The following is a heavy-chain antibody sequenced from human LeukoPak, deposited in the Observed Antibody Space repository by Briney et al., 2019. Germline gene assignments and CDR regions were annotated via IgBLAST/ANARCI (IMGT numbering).Heavy chain of an antibody. J-gene: IGHJ4*02. Sequence: GGSLRLSCVASGLSVRGSYMSWVRQAPGKGLEWVSAISGSGGSTYYADSVKGRFTISRDNSKNTLYLQMNSLRAEDTAVYYCARDYGGVDYWGQGTLVTVSS. CDR3: ARDYGGVDY. CDR1: GLSVRGSY. V-gene: IGHV3-23*01. D-gene: IGHD4-23*01. CDR2: ISGSGGST.